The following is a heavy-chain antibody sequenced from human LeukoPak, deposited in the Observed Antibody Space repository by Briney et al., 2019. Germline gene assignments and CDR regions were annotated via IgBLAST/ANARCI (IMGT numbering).Heavy chain of an antibody. Sequence: SETLSLTCTVSGGSISSGSYYWSWIRQPAGKGLEWIGRIYTSGSTYYNPSLKSRVTISVDRSKNQFSLKLSSVTAADTAVYYCASEAVAATGEYFQHWGQGTLVTVSS. V-gene: IGHV4-61*02. CDR2: IYTSGST. CDR1: GGSISSGSYY. J-gene: IGHJ1*01. CDR3: ASEAVAATGEYFQH. D-gene: IGHD6-19*01.